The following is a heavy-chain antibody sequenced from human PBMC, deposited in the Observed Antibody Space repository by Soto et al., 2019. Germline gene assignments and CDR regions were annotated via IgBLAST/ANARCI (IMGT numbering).Heavy chain of an antibody. J-gene: IGHJ6*02. CDR1: GFIFSNFG. CDR3: ARDDIPGVAVSTYGMDV. V-gene: IGHV3-33*01. CDR2: IWYDGSNE. Sequence: GGSLRLSCAASGFIFSNFGMHWVRQAPGKGLEWVAVIWYDGSNEHYADSVKGRFTISKDNSKNTLYLQMNSLRAEDTAMYYCARDDIPGVAVSTYGMDVWGPGTTVTVSS. D-gene: IGHD6-19*01.